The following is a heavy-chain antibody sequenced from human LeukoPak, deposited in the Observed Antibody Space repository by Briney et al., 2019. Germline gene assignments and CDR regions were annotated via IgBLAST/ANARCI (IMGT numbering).Heavy chain of an antibody. V-gene: IGHV3-21*01. CDR3: VRGVSISSSWYNDI. CDR1: GFTLRSYT. D-gene: IGHD6-13*01. Sequence: GGSLRLSCAASGFTLRSYTMNWVRQAPGKGLEWVSSIGISSNKIYYADSVKGRFIISRDNAKNSVYLQMNSLRAEDTAVYYCVRGVSISSSWYNDIWGQGTMVIVSS. J-gene: IGHJ3*02. CDR2: IGISSNKI.